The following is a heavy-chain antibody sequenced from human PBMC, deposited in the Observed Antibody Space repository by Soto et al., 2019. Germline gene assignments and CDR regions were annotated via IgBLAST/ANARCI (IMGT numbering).Heavy chain of an antibody. D-gene: IGHD2-2*01. J-gene: IGHJ4*02. V-gene: IGHV4-59*01. CDR3: AKVRDDHSYLFDY. Sequence: SETLSLTCTVSGGSISGYYWSWIRQPPGKGLEWIGYIYYSGSTTYNPSLKSPVTISVDTSRNQFSLKLSSVTAADTAVYYCAKVRDDHSYLFDYWGQGTLVTVSS. CDR2: IYYSGST. CDR1: GGSISGYY.